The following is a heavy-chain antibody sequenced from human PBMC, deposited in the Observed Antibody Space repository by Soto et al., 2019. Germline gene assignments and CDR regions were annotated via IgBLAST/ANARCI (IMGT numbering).Heavy chain of an antibody. CDR3: TRHLYYYDSSGPPG. J-gene: IGHJ4*02. CDR2: IRSKANSYAT. Sequence: GGSLRLSCAASGFTFSGPAMHWVRQASGKGLEWVGRIRSKANSYATAYAASVKGRFTISRDDSKNTAYLQMNSLKTEDTAVYYCTRHLYYYDSSGPPGWGQGTLVTVSS. V-gene: IGHV3-73*01. D-gene: IGHD3-22*01. CDR1: GFTFSGPA.